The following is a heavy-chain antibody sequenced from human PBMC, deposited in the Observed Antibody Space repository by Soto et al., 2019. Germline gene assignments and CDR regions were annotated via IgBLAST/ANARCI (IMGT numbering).Heavy chain of an antibody. V-gene: IGHV1-58*02. CDR1: GFTFTSSA. CDR2: IVVGSGNT. Sequence: GASVKVSCEASGFTFTSSAMQWVRQARGQRLEWIGWIVVGSGNTNYAQKFQERVTITRDMSTSTAYMELSSLRSEDTAVYYCAASPRWFGELSFAFDIWGQGTMVTVSS. J-gene: IGHJ3*02. CDR3: AASPRWFGELSFAFDI. D-gene: IGHD3-10*01.